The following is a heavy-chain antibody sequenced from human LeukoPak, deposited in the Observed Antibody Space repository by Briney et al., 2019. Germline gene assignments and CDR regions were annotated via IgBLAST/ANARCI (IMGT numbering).Heavy chain of an antibody. CDR2: IYYSGST. V-gene: IGHV4-39*07. J-gene: IGHJ3*02. CDR3: ARDDSALGGVNAFDI. D-gene: IGHD2-15*01. CDR1: GGSISSSSYY. Sequence: KPSETLSLTCTVSGGSISSSSYYWGWIRQPPGKGLEWIGSIYYSGSTYYNPSLKSRVTMSVDTSKNQFSLKLSSVTAADTAVYYCARDDSALGGVNAFDIWGQGTMVTVSS.